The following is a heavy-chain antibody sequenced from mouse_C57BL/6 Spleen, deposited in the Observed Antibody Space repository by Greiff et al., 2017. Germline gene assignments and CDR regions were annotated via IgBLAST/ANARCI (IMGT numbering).Heavy chain of an antibody. CDR1: GYSITSGYY. V-gene: IGHV3-6*01. J-gene: IGHJ4*01. D-gene: IGHD4-1*01. CDR2: ISYDGSN. Sequence: EVHLVESGPGLVKPSQSLSLTCSVTGYSITSGYYWNWIRQFPGNKLEWMGYISYDGSNNYNPSLKNRISITRDTSKNQFFLKLNSVTTEDTATYYCARGEDWDYAMDYWGQGTSVTVSS. CDR3: ARGEDWDYAMDY.